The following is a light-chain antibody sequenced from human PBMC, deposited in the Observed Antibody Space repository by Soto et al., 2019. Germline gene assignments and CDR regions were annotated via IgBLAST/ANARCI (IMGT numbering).Light chain of an antibody. J-gene: IGKJ1*01. CDR2: KAS. CDR1: QTISSW. Sequence: DIQMTQSPSTLSGSVGDRVTITCRASQTISSWLAWYQQKPGKAPKLLIYKASTLKSGVPSRFSGSGSGTDFTLTISSLQPDDFATYYCQHYNSYSEAFGQGTTGDIK. V-gene: IGKV1-5*03. CDR3: QHYNSYSEA.